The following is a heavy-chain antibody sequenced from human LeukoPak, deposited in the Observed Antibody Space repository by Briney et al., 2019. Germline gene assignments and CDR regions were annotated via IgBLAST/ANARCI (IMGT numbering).Heavy chain of an antibody. J-gene: IGHJ6*02. V-gene: IGHV5-51*01. Sequence: GESLKISCKGSGYSFTSYWIGWVRQMPGKGLESMGIIYPGDSDTRYSPSFQGQVTISADKSISTAYLQWSSLKASDTAMYYCARHVSVGASYYYYGMDVWGQGTTVTVSS. CDR1: GYSFTSYW. CDR3: ARHVSVGASYYYYGMDV. D-gene: IGHD1-26*01. CDR2: IYPGDSDT.